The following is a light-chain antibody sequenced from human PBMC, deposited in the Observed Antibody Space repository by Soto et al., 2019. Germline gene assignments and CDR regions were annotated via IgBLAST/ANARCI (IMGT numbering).Light chain of an antibody. J-gene: IGLJ1*01. CDR3: SSYGGTNNPYV. V-gene: IGLV2-8*01. Sequence: QSVLTQPPSASGSPGQSVTISCTGSTSDVGAYNYVAWYQQHPGKAPKLIIYEVNKRPSGVPDRFSGSKSGNTASLTVSGLQPDDEAVYYCSSYGGTNNPYVPGTGTKVTVL. CDR1: TSDVGAYNY. CDR2: EVN.